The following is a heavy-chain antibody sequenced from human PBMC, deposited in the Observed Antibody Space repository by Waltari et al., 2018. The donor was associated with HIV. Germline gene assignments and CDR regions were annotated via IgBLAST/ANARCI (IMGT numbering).Heavy chain of an antibody. V-gene: IGHV4-4*07. CDR1: GDSISTHY. Sequence: QVQLQESGPGLVKPSEILSLTCTASGDSISTHYWSWIRQPAGKGLEWIGRIYASGTTNYNPSLKSRVTMSQDTSNNLLSLKLTAVNAADPAVYYCARKGVGSLSSAFDIWGHGTMVTVSS. CDR2: IYASGTT. D-gene: IGHD2-2*01. J-gene: IGHJ3*02. CDR3: ARKGVGSLSSAFDI.